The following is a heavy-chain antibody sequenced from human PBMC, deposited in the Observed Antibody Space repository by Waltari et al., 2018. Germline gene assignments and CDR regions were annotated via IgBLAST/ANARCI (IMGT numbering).Heavy chain of an antibody. CDR2: IYQSGST. CDR1: GYSISSGYY. J-gene: IGHJ5*02. Sequence: QVQQQESGPGLVKPSETLSLTCAVSGYSISSGYYWGWIRQPHGKGLEWCGSIYQSGSTYYNPALKSRVTISVDTSKNQFSLKLISVTSADTAVYYCARGARGAAEPPPNWFDPWGQGTLVTVSS. V-gene: IGHV4-38-2*01. D-gene: IGHD6-13*01. CDR3: ARGARGAAEPPPNWFDP.